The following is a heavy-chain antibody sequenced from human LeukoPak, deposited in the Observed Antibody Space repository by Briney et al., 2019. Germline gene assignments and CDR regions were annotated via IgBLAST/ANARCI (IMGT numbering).Heavy chain of an antibody. Sequence: GSLRLSCAASGFTFSSYGMHWVRQAPGKGLEWVAFIRYDGSNKYYADSVKGRFTISRDNAKNSLYLQMNSLRAEDTAVYYCARVNTASTYYYGSGSYSNFDYWGQGTLVTVSS. CDR3: ARVNTASTYYYGSGSYSNFDY. D-gene: IGHD3-10*01. V-gene: IGHV3-30*02. CDR1: GFTFSSYG. J-gene: IGHJ4*02. CDR2: IRYDGSNK.